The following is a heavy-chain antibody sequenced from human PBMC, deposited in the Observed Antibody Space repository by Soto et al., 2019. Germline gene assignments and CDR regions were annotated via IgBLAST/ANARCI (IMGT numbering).Heavy chain of an antibody. CDR1: GFTVSSNY. CDR2: IYSGGST. V-gene: IGHV3-66*01. CDR3: ARARSPDYYDSSGYYGY. D-gene: IGHD3-22*01. Sequence: GGSLRLSCAASGFTVSSNYMSWVRQAPGKGLEWVSVIYSGGSTYYADSVKGRFTISRDNSKNTLYLQMNSLRAEDTAVYYCARARSPDYYDSSGYYGYWGQGT. J-gene: IGHJ4*02.